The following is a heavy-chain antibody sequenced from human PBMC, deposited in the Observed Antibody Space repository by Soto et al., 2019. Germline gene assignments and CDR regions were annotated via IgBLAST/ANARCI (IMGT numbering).Heavy chain of an antibody. Sequence: GESLKISCKGSGYSFTSYWISWVRQMPGKGLEWMGRIDPSDSYTNYSPSFQGHVTISADKSISTAYLQWSSLKASDTAMYYCARQDDYSNYYYYGMDVRGQGTTVTVSS. CDR3: ARQDDYSNYYYYGMDV. D-gene: IGHD4-4*01. CDR1: GYSFTSYW. CDR2: IDPSDSYT. J-gene: IGHJ6*02. V-gene: IGHV5-10-1*01.